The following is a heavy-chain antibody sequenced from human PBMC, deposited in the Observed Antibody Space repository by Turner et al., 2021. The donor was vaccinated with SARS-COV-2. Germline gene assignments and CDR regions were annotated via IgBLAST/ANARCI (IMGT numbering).Heavy chain of an antibody. J-gene: IGHJ6*02. CDR2: ISTTSKTI. CDR3: ARERGFGMDV. Sequence: EVQLVESGGGLVQPGGSLRLSCAASGFTCSSYSMNWGREAPGKGLEWVLYISTTSKTIYYADSVRGRFTISRDNAKNEPYLQMNSLRAEDTAVYYCARERGFGMDVWGQGTTVTVSS. CDR1: GFTCSSYS. D-gene: IGHD3-10*01. V-gene: IGHV3-48*01.